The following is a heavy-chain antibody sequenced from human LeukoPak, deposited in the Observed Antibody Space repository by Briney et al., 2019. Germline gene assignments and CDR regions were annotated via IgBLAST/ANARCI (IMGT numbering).Heavy chain of an antibody. D-gene: IGHD4-17*01. CDR2: LYYSGTT. J-gene: IGHJ6*03. Sequence: SETLSLTCAVYGGSFSGYYWTWVRQAPGKGLQWIATLYYSGTTFYNPSLKSRVTTSVDTSKNQFSLKLRSVTAADTATYYCARQGGDYQIASGYYYYMDVWGKGTTVTISS. CDR3: ARQGGDYQIASGYYYYMDV. V-gene: IGHV4-34*01. CDR1: GGSFSGYY.